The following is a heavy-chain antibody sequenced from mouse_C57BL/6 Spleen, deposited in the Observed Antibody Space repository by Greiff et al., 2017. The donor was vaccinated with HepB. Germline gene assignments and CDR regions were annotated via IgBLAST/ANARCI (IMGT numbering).Heavy chain of an antibody. CDR2: IDPANGNT. D-gene: IGHD2-4*01. CDR3: ANPPLYYDYDGFAY. V-gene: IGHV14-3*01. J-gene: IGHJ3*01. Sequence: VQLKESVAELVRPGASVKLSCTASGFNIKNTYMHWVKQRPEQGLEWIGRIDPANGNTKYAPKFQGKATITADTSSNTAYLQLSSLPSEDTAIYYCANPPLYYDYDGFAYWGQGTLVTVSA. CDR1: GFNIKNTY.